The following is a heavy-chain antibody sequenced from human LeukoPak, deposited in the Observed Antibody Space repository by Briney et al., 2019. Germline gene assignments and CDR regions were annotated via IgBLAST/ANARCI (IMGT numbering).Heavy chain of an antibody. Sequence: SETLSLTCTVSGGSISSSSYYWGWIRQPPGKGLEWIGYIYYSGSTNYNPSLKSRVTISVDTSKNQFSLKLSSVTAADTAVYYCARVRDDPIFGVVGDYYMDVWGKGTTVTVSS. D-gene: IGHD3-3*01. CDR3: ARVRDDPIFGVVGDYYMDV. CDR2: IYYSGST. J-gene: IGHJ6*03. CDR1: GGSISSSSYY. V-gene: IGHV4-61*05.